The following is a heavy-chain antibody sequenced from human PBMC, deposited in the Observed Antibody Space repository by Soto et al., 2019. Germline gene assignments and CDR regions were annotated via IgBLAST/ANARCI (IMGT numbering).Heavy chain of an antibody. Sequence: GASVKVSCKAARYAFTRYGMSWVRQSPVQGLEWMGWISAYNGNTHYAQKLQGRVTMTTDTSTSTAYMELRSLRSDATAVYYCARGRPAYSRTSWFDPWGQGTLVTVSS. CDR2: ISAYNGNT. J-gene: IGHJ5*02. V-gene: IGHV1-18*01. D-gene: IGHD5-18*01. CDR1: RYAFTRYG. CDR3: ARGRPAYSRTSWFDP.